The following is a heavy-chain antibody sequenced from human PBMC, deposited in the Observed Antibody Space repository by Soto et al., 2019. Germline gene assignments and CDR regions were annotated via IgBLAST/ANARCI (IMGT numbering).Heavy chain of an antibody. CDR1: GFTFGAYS. D-gene: IGHD3-3*01. Sequence: GGSLRLSCAGSGFTFGAYSMNWVRQAAGKGLEWIAYISYDSDTIQYADSVKGRFTISRDNAKNSLYLQMNSLRDEDTAVYYCARLYYDYVWGQGTTVTVSS. CDR2: ISYDSDTI. CDR3: ARLYYDYV. J-gene: IGHJ6*02. V-gene: IGHV3-48*02.